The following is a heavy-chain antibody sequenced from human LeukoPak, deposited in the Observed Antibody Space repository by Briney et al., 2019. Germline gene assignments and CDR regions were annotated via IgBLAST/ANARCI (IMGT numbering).Heavy chain of an antibody. V-gene: IGHV3-30*02. CDR1: GFTFSSYG. CDR3: AKDAFGYYYDSSDSLDY. Sequence: GGSLRLSCAASGFTFSSYGMHWVRQAPGKGLEWVAFIRYDGSNKYYADSVKGRFTISRDNSKNTLYLQMSSLRAEDTAVYYCAKDAFGYYYDSSDSLDYWGQGTLVTVSS. D-gene: IGHD3-22*01. CDR2: IRYDGSNK. J-gene: IGHJ4*02.